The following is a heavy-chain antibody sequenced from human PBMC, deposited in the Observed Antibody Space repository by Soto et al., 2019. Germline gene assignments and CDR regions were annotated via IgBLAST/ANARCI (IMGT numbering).Heavy chain of an antibody. CDR2: ISGSGGST. CDR3: AKDVYGSGTYNSFDI. Sequence: ESGGGLVQPGGSLRLSCAASGFTFSSYAMSWVRQAPGKGLEWVSGISGSGGSTYYADSVEGRFTISRDNSKSTLYLQMNSLRAEDTAVYYCAKDVYGSGTYNSFDIWGQGTMVTVSS. D-gene: IGHD3-10*01. CDR1: GFTFSSYA. V-gene: IGHV3-23*01. J-gene: IGHJ3*02.